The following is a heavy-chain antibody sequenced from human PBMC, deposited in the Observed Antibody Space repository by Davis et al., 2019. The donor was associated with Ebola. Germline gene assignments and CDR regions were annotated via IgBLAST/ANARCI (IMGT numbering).Heavy chain of an antibody. CDR1: GYTFTSYY. Sequence: ASVPVSCKASGYTFTSYYMHWVRQAPGQGLEWMGIINPSGGSTSYAQKFQGRVTMTRDTSTSTVCMELSSLRSEDTAVYYCARESSGSNLYYYYGMDVWGQGTTVTVSS. CDR2: INPSGGST. CDR3: ARESSGSNLYYYYGMDV. D-gene: IGHD3-22*01. V-gene: IGHV1-46*01. J-gene: IGHJ6*02.